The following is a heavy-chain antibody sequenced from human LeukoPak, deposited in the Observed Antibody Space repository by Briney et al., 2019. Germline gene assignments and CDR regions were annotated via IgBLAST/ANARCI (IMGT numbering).Heavy chain of an antibody. V-gene: IGHV1-2*02. CDR3: ARRSRNGLDAFDI. CDR1: AYTFTGYY. CDR2: IDPNNGDT. Sequence: GASVKVSCKASAYTFTGYYLHWVRQAPGQGLQWMGWIDPNNGDTKYAQKFQGSVTMTRDRSISTAYMELSRLTSDDTAVYYCARRSRNGLDAFDIWGQGTMVTVSS. D-gene: IGHD1-14*01. J-gene: IGHJ3*02.